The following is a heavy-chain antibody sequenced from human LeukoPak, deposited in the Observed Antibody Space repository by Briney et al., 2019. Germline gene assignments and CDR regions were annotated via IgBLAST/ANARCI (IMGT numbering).Heavy chain of an antibody. CDR1: GFTFSSYA. V-gene: IGHV3-23*01. CDR2: ISGSGGST. D-gene: IGHD3-10*01. CDR3: AKHKVTLVRGVNLWFDT. Sequence: PGGSLRLSCAASGFTFSSYAMSWVRQAPGKGLEWVSAISGSGGSTYYADSVKGRVTISRDNSKTTLYLQMNSLSAEATAVYYCAKHKVTLVRGVNLWFDTWGQGTLVTVSS. J-gene: IGHJ5*02.